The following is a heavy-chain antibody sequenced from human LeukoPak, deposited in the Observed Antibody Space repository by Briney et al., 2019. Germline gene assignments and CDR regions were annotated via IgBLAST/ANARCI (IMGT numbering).Heavy chain of an antibody. CDR3: ATKQWLAPPPDS. V-gene: IGHV3-74*01. D-gene: IGHD6-19*01. CDR2: INTDGTVT. CDR1: GFTFSKYW. J-gene: IGHJ4*02. Sequence: GGPLRLSCAASGFTFSKYWMLWVRQAPGKGLESVSRINTDGTVTTYADSVKGRFTVSRDNADNTMFLQVNSVRDEDTAVYYCATKQWLAPPPDSWGQGTPVTVSS.